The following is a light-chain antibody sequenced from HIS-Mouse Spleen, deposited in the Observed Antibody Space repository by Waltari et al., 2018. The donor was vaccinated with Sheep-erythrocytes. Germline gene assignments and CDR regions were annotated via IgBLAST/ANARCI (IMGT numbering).Light chain of an antibody. Sequence: SYELTQPPSVSVSLGQMARITCSGEALPKKYAYWYQQKPGQFPVLVIYKDSERPSGIPERFSGSNSGTIVTLTISGVQAEDEADYYWLSADSSGTYVVFGGGTKLTVL. V-gene: IGLV3-16*01. J-gene: IGLJ2*01. CDR2: KDS. CDR3: LSADSSGTYVV. CDR1: ALPKKY.